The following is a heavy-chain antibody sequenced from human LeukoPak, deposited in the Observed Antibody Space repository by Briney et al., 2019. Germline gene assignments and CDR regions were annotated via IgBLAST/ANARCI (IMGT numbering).Heavy chain of an antibody. CDR2: ISAYNGNT. J-gene: IGHJ4*02. D-gene: IGHD2-2*01. V-gene: IGHV1-18*01. Sequence: GASVKVSCKASGYIFTSYGISWVRQAPGQGLEWVGWISAYNGNTNYAQNVQERVTLTTDTSTTTAYMELRSLRSDDTAVYYCARALPGAYCGTTTCFSDHWGQGTLVTVSS. CDR3: ARALPGAYCGTTTCFSDH. CDR1: GYIFTSYG.